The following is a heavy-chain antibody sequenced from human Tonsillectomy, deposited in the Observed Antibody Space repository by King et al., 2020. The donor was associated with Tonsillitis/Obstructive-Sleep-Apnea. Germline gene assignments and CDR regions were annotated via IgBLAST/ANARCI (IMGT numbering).Heavy chain of an antibody. CDR2: ISGSGGST. D-gene: IGHD2-2*01. CDR3: ASRDRYCSSTSCHGVFDY. V-gene: IGHV3-23*04. J-gene: IGHJ4*02. CDR1: GFTFSSYA. Sequence: VQLVESGGGLVQPGGSLRLSCAASGFTFSSYAMSWVRQAPGKGLEWVSAISGSGGSTYYADSVKGRFTISRDNSKNTLYLQMNSLRAEDTAVYYCASRDRYCSSTSCHGVFDYWGQGTLVTVSS.